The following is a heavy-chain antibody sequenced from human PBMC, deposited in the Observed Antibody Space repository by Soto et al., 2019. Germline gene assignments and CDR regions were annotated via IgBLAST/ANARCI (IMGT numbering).Heavy chain of an antibody. J-gene: IGHJ5*02. CDR2: IIPNNGIT. CDR1: GYTYTSYG. D-gene: IGHD2-2*03. Sequence: ASVKVSCKASGYTYTSYGSSWVRQATGQGIEWMGRIIPNNGITNYAQKIQGRVTMTTDKSTSTAYMELSSLRSEDTAVYWCARDGYCSSSACYLWFDPWGQGTPVTVSS. V-gene: IGHV1-18*01. CDR3: ARDGYCSSSACYLWFDP.